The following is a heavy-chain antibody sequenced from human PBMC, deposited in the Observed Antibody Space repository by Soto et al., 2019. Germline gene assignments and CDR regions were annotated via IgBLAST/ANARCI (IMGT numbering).Heavy chain of an antibody. CDR3: ARGALEMATIWGWGGNAFDI. CDR1: GFTFSDYY. V-gene: IGHV3-11*01. D-gene: IGHD5-12*01. J-gene: IGHJ3*02. CDR2: ISSSGSTI. Sequence: QVQLVESGGGLVKPGGSLRLSCAASGFTFSDYYMSWIRQAPGKGLEWVSYISSSGSTIYYADSVKGRFTISRDNAKNSLYLQMNSLRAEDTAVYYCARGALEMATIWGWGGNAFDIWGQGTMVTVSS.